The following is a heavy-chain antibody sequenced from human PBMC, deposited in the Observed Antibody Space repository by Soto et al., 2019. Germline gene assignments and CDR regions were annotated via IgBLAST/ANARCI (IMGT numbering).Heavy chain of an antibody. J-gene: IGHJ4*02. CDR2: ISGVYDSAQRT. V-gene: IGHV3-23*01. CDR3: VKDYSVVGAPRFDY. D-gene: IGHD2-21*01. CDR1: GFTFKNYA. Sequence: EVHLLESGGDLVQAGGSLRLSCTASGFTFKNYALSWVRQAPGKGLEWISAISGVYDSAQRTFYADSVKGRFTTSRDNLKNTLYLQMSSLRVDDTAVYYCVKDYSVVGAPRFDYWGQGTLVTVSS.